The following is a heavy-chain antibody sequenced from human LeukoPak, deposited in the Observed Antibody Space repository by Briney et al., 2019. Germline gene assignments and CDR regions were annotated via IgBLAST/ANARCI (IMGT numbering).Heavy chain of an antibody. J-gene: IGHJ4*02. CDR1: GGSISSGDYY. D-gene: IGHD2-8*01. V-gene: IGHV4-30-4*01. Sequence: SETLSLTCTVSGGSISSGDYYWSWIRQPPGKGLEWIGYIYYSGSTYYNPSLKSRVTISVDTSKNQFSLKLSSVTAADTAVYYCARHRVVMRKRIEYYFDYWGQGTLVTVSS. CDR3: ARHRVVMRKRIEYYFDY. CDR2: IYYSGST.